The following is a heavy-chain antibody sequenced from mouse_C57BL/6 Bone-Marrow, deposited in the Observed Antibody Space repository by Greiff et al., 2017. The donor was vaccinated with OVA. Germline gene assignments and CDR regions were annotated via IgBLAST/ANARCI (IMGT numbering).Heavy chain of an antibody. J-gene: IGHJ1*03. CDR2: IWSGGST. V-gene: IGHV2-2*01. D-gene: IGHD2-1*01. CDR1: GFSLTSYG. Sequence: VKLQESGPGLVQPSQSLSITCTVSGFSLTSYGVHWVRQSPGKGLEWLGVIWSGGSTDYNAAFISRLSISKDNSKSQVFFKMNSLQADDTAIYYCARPYGNYWYFDVWGTGTTVTVSS. CDR3: ARPYGNYWYFDV.